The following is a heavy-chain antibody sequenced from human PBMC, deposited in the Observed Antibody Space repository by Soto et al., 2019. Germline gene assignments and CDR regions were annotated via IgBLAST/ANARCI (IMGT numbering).Heavy chain of an antibody. V-gene: IGHV4-31*03. J-gene: IGHJ5*02. CDR1: GGSISSGGYY. CDR2: IYHSGTT. CDR3: ARGGGSYVDYGDYEGWFDP. D-gene: IGHD4-17*01. Sequence: SETLSLTCTVSGGSISSGGYYWSWIRQHPGKGLEWIGYIYHSGTTYYNPSLKSRVTISVDTSKNQFSLKLTSVTAADTAVYYCARGGGSYVDYGDYEGWFDPWGQGTLVTVSS.